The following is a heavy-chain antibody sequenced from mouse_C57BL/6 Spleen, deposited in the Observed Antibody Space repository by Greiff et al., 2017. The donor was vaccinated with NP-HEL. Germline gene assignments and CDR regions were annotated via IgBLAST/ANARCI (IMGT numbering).Heavy chain of an antibody. CDR1: GYTFTDYY. CDR2: INPNNGGT. Sequence: QLQQSGPALVKPGASVKISCKASGYTFTDYYMNWVKQSHGKSLEWIGDINPNNGGTSYNQKFKGKATLTVDKSSSTAYMELRSLTSEDSAVYYCARRRGNYAWFAYWGQGTLVTVSA. CDR3: ARRRGNYAWFAY. V-gene: IGHV1-26*01. D-gene: IGHD2-1*01. J-gene: IGHJ3*01.